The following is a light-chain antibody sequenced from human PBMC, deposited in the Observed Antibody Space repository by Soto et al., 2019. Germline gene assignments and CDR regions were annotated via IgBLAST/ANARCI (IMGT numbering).Light chain of an antibody. Sequence: DVQMTQSPSSLSASVGDSLTLTCRASQTVTSYLNWYQQKPGKAPKLLIYAASTLQSGVPSRFSGSGSGTEFTLTIISLQTEDFATYYCQQSYRFPKTFGRGTKVDIK. V-gene: IGKV1-39*01. CDR1: QTVTSY. CDR2: AAS. CDR3: QQSYRFPKT. J-gene: IGKJ1*01.